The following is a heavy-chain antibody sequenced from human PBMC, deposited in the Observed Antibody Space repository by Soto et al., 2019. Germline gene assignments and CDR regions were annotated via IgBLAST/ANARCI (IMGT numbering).Heavy chain of an antibody. J-gene: IGHJ6*02. CDR3: AKEPGSGSYQGGYYYYGMDV. D-gene: IGHD3-10*01. CDR1: GFTFSSYG. CDR2: ISYDGSNK. Sequence: QVQLVESGGGVVQPGRSLRLSCAASGFTFSSYGMHWVRQAPGKGLEWVAVISYDGSNKYYADSVKGRFTISRDNSKNTLYLQMNSLRAEDTAVYYCAKEPGSGSYQGGYYYYGMDVWGQGTTVTVSS. V-gene: IGHV3-30*18.